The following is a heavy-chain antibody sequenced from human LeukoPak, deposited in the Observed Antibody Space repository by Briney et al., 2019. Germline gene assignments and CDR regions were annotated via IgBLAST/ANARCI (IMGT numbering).Heavy chain of an antibody. CDR3: ARAPSEIGGYYPEYFRY. Sequence: GGSLRLSCAASGFTFSTYWMHWVRQAPGKGLVWVSCIKSDGSTNYADSVKGRFTISRDNAKNTVSLQMNSLRPEDTGVYYCARAPSEIGGYYPEYFRYWGQGTLVTVSS. CDR1: GFTFSTYW. V-gene: IGHV3-74*01. J-gene: IGHJ1*01. CDR2: IKSDGST. D-gene: IGHD3-22*01.